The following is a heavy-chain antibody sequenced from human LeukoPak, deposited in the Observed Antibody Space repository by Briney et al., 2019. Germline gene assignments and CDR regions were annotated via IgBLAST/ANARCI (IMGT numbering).Heavy chain of an antibody. CDR3: GRGSSGWYVDY. CDR2: IYNDGGRT. Sequence: PGGSLRLSCAASGFTFSDHWMHWVSQAPGKGLECLSRIYNDGGRTSYADSVKGRFTICRDNRKNKLFLQLNSLRADDTVVYYCGRGSSGWYVDYWGQGTVVSVSS. V-gene: IGHV3-74*01. J-gene: IGHJ4*02. CDR1: GFTFSDHW. D-gene: IGHD6-19*01.